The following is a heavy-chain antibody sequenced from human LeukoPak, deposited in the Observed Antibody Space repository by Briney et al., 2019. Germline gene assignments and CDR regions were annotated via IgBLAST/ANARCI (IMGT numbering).Heavy chain of an antibody. V-gene: IGHV1-2*02. Sequence: ASVKVSCKASGYTFTGYYMHWVRQAPGQGLEWMGWINPNSGGTNYAQKFQGRVTMTRDTSISTAYMELSRLRYDDTAVYYCARLDYYGSGSYFDYWGQGTLVTVSS. CDR1: GYTFTGYY. CDR2: INPNSGGT. D-gene: IGHD3-10*01. J-gene: IGHJ4*02. CDR3: ARLDYYGSGSYFDY.